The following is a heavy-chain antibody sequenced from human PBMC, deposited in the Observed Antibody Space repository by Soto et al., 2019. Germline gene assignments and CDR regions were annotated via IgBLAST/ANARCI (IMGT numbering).Heavy chain of an antibody. CDR3: ARAPYSRTSFHFDF. J-gene: IGHJ4*02. V-gene: IGHV1-46*01. CDR1: GCTFTAYH. Sequence: ASVKVSCKASGCTFTAYHMHWVRQAPGQGLEWVGIINPSLGTANYAQKFQGRVAMTWDTSTTTVYMELSSLRSDDTAVYYCARAPYSRTSFHFDFWGQGTLVTVSS. CDR2: INPSLGTA. D-gene: IGHD3-22*01.